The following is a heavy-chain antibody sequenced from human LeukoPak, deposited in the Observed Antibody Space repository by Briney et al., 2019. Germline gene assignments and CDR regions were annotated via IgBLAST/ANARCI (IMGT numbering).Heavy chain of an antibody. Sequence: SETLSLTCTVSGGSISSGSYYWSWIRQPPGKGLEWIGYIYYSGSTNYNPSLKSRVTISVDTSKNQFSLKLSSVTAADTAVYYCARGFMSSSWYGGWFDPWGQGTLVTVSS. CDR1: GGSISSGSYY. CDR2: IYYSGST. CDR3: ARGFMSSSWYGGWFDP. V-gene: IGHV4-61*01. D-gene: IGHD6-13*01. J-gene: IGHJ5*02.